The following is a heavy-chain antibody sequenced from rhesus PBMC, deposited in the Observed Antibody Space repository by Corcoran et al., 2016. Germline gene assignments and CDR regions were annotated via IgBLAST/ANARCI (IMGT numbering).Heavy chain of an antibody. V-gene: IGHV4-122*02. CDR3: ARWGYCTGSGCYGY. CDR1: GGSISSGYYY. J-gene: IGHJ4*01. Sequence: QVQLQESGPGLVKPSETLSLTCAVSGGSISSGYYYWSWIRPPPGKGLEWIGYITYSGSTSYNPSLKSRVTISRDTSKNQFSLKLSSVTAADTAVYYCARWGYCTGSGCYGYWGQGVLVTVSS. D-gene: IGHD2-21*01. CDR2: ITYSGST.